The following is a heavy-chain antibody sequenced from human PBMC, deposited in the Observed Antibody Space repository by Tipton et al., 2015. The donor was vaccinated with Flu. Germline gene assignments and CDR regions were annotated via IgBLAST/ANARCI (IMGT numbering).Heavy chain of an antibody. Sequence: SLRLSCAASGFTLSRSDMHWVRQVTGGGLEWVSAIGAGGDTYYSASVEGRFTISRADAKNSLYLQMSSLRAGDTAVYYCAKEGPTVNNEHSDWFFDLWGRGTLVTVAS. CDR3: AKEGPTVNNEHSDWFFDL. J-gene: IGHJ2*01. D-gene: IGHD1/OR15-1a*01. CDR1: GFTLSRSD. CDR2: IGAGGDT. V-gene: IGHV3-13*01.